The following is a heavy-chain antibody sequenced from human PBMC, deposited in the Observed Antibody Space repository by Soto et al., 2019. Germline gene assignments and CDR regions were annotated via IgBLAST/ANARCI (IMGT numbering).Heavy chain of an antibody. V-gene: IGHV4-34*01. Sequence: TLSLTRAVYGGSFSGYYWGWIRQPPGKGLEGIGEINHSGSTNYNPSLKSRVTISVDTSKNQFSLKLSSVTAADTAVYYCARGTKRITMVRGVKVNYYGMDVWGQGTTVTVSS. CDR1: GGSFSGYY. J-gene: IGHJ6*02. D-gene: IGHD3-10*01. CDR3: ARGTKRITMVRGVKVNYYGMDV. CDR2: INHSGST.